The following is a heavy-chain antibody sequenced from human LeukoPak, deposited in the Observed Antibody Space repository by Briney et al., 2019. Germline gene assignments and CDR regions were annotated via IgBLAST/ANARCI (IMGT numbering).Heavy chain of an antibody. D-gene: IGHD4-17*01. CDR2: INPSGGST. CDR3: AREGGTTVTTGNWFDP. CDR1: GYTFTSYY. Sequence: ASVKVSCKASGYTFTSYYMHWVRQAPGQGLEWIGIINPSGGSTSYAQKFQGRVTMTRDTSTSTVYMELSSLRSEDTAVYYCAREGGTTVTTGNWFDPWGQGTLVTVSS. J-gene: IGHJ5*02. V-gene: IGHV1-46*01.